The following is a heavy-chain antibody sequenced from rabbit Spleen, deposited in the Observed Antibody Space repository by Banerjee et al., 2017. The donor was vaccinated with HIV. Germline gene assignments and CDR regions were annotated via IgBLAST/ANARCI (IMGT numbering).Heavy chain of an antibody. V-gene: IGHV1S45*01. CDR3: ARAGYAGYGYANFRDYYGMDL. CDR2: INTATGKA. CDR1: GFSFSDTDV. D-gene: IGHD6-1*01. J-gene: IGHJ6*01. Sequence: QEQLEESGGGLVKPEGSLTLTCKASGFSFSDTDVMCWVRQAPGKGLEWIACINTATGKAVYASWAKGRFTISSDNAQNTVDLQMSGLTAADTATYFCARAGYAGYGYANFRDYYGMDLWGPGTLVTVS.